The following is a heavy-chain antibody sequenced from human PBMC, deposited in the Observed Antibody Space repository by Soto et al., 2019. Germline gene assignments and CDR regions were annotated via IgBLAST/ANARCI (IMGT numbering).Heavy chain of an antibody. CDR2: IIPIFGTA. CDR1: GGTFSSYA. D-gene: IGHD3-22*01. V-gene: IGHV1-69*05. Sequence: QVQLVQSGAEVKKPGSSVKVSCKASGGTFSSYAISWVRQAPGQGLEWMGGIIPIFGTANYAQKFQGRVTITPDESTRPAYMELRSLRSEDTAVYYCASALWGSASSGRHGAFAIWGQGTMVTVSS. CDR3: ASALWGSASSGRHGAFAI. J-gene: IGHJ3*02.